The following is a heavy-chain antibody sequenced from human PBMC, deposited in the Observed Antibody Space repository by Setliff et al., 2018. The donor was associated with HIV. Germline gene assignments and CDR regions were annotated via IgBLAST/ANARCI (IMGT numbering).Heavy chain of an antibody. J-gene: IGHJ4*02. D-gene: IGHD3-3*01. Sequence: KPSETLSLTCTVSGGSISSGGYYWSWIRQHPGKGLEWIGYIHYSGNTYNNPSLNSRISISVDMSKNKFSLKLSSLTAADTAVYYCARGGLGVVTSFDSWGPGTLVTV. CDR3: ARGGLGVVTSFDS. CDR2: IHYSGNT. V-gene: IGHV4-31*03. CDR1: GGSISSGGYY.